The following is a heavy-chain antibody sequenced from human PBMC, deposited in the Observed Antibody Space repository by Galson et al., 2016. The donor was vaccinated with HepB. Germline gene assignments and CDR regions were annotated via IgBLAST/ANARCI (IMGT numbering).Heavy chain of an antibody. CDR1: GGSFSGYP. CDR2: IDHSGST. J-gene: IGHJ5*02. V-gene: IGHV4-34*01. Sequence: SETLSLTCGVYGGSFSGYPWSWIRQPPGKGLEWIGEIDHSGSTVYNPSLKSRVTLSVDTSKNQFSLKLTSVTAADTAVYYCARPRLTTGSPYNSFDPWGQGTLVTVSS. CDR3: ARPRLTTGSPYNSFDP. D-gene: IGHD1-1*01.